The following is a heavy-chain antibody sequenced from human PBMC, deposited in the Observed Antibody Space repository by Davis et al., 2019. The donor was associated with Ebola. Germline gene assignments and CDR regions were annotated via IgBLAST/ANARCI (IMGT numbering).Heavy chain of an antibody. CDR1: GASISSFY. CDR2: IYQGQTT. CDR3: ARWRGYFDY. J-gene: IGHJ4*02. V-gene: IGHV4-59*01. Sequence: SETLSLTCNVSGASISSFYWSWIRQPPGKGLEWIASIYQGQTTDYNPSLRSRVTISIDTSDNHISLRLTSVTAADTALYYCARWRGYFDYWGQGALVTVSP. D-gene: IGHD3-10*01.